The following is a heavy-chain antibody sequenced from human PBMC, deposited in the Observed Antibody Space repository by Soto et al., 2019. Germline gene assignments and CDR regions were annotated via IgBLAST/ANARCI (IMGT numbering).Heavy chain of an antibody. Sequence: GGSLRLSCAASGFTFSSYGMHWVRQAPGKGLEWVALISYDGSNKYYGDSVKGRFTISRDNSKNTLYLQMNSLRTEDTAVYYCAKTQITEFDYWGQGTLVTVSS. D-gene: IGHD1-20*01. CDR2: ISYDGSNK. J-gene: IGHJ4*02. CDR3: AKTQITEFDY. V-gene: IGHV3-30*18. CDR1: GFTFSSYG.